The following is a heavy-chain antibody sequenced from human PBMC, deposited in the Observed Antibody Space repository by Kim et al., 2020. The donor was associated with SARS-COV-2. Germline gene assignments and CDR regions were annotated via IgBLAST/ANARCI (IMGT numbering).Heavy chain of an antibody. J-gene: IGHJ3*02. Sequence: GGSLRLSCATSGFTLSIYSMNWVRQSPGKGLEWVSHNSGSGTITKHADSVRGRFTISRDNAKNSLFLQMNGLRAEDTAVYYCVRENHWAFDIWGQGTVVTVSS. CDR3: VRENHWAFDI. CDR2: NSGSGTIT. V-gene: IGHV3-48*04. CDR1: GFTLSIYS.